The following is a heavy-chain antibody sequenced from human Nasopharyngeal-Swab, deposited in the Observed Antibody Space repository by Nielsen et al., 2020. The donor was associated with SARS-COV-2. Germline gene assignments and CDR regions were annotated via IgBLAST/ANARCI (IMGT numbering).Heavy chain of an antibody. J-gene: IGHJ4*02. CDR1: GFTFSSYG. CDR2: ISGSGGST. CDR3: AKLASSSAFDH. D-gene: IGHD6-6*01. V-gene: IGHV3-23*01. Sequence: GESLKISCAAPGFTFSSYGMNWVRQAPGKGLEWVSAISGSGGSTYYADSVKGRFTISRDNSKNTLYLQMNSLRAEDTAVYYCAKLASSSAFDHWGQGTLVTVSS.